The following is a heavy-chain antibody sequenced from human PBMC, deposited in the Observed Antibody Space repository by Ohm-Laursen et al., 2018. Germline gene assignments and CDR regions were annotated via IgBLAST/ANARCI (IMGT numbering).Heavy chain of an antibody. CDR3: ARSWGMDV. J-gene: IGHJ6*02. Sequence: SLRLSCAASGFTFSTYWMSWVRQAPGKGLEWVANIKEDGSEEYYVDSVKGRFTISRDNAKNSLYLQMNSLRAEDTAVYYCARSWGMDVWGQGTTVTVSS. CDR2: IKEDGSEE. CDR1: GFTFSTYW. V-gene: IGHV3-7*01.